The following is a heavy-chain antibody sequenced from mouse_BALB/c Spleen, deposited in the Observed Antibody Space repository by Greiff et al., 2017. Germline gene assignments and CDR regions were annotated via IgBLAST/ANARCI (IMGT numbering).Heavy chain of an antibody. V-gene: IGHV5-6-5*01. Sequence: EVKLMESGGGLVKPGGSLKLSCAASGFTFSSYAMSWVRQTPEKRLEWVASISSGGSTYYPDSVKGRFTISRDNARNILYLQMSSLRSEDTAMYYCARGRGAFDYWGQGTTLTVSS. J-gene: IGHJ2*01. CDR1: GFTFSSYA. CDR2: ISSGGST. CDR3: ARGRGAFDY.